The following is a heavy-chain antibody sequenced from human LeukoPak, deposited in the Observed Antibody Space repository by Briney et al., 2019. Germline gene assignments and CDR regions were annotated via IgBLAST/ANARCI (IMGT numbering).Heavy chain of an antibody. J-gene: IGHJ6*04. D-gene: IGHD3-10*02. CDR2: ISTSSIYI. CDR3: AELGITMIGGV. V-gene: IGHV3-21*01. CDR1: GFTFSTYS. Sequence: GGSLRLSCAASGFTFSTYSMNWVRQAPGKGLEWISFISTSSIYIYYADSVKGRFTISRDNARNSLYLQMNSLRAEDTAVYYCAELGITMIGGVWGKGTTVTISS.